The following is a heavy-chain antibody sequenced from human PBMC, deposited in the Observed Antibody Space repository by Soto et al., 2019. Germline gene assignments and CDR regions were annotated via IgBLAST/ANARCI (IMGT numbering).Heavy chain of an antibody. CDR1: GYTFTSYG. CDR3: ASLPQSPYCSGGSCYSGFDP. Sequence: ASVKVSCKASGYTFTSYGISWVRQAPGQGLEWMGWISAYNGNTNYAQKLQGRVTMTTDTSTSTAYMELRSLRSDDTAVYYCASLPQSPYCSGGSCYSGFDPWGQGTLVTVS. D-gene: IGHD2-15*01. CDR2: ISAYNGNT. V-gene: IGHV1-18*04. J-gene: IGHJ5*02.